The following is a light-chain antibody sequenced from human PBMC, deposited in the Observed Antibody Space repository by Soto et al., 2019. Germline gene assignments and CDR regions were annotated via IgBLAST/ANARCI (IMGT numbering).Light chain of an antibody. CDR2: AAS. CDR1: QSVSNNY. CDR3: QQRSNWPRAWT. V-gene: IGKV3-11*01. Sequence: EIVLTHSPATLSLSPCERATLSCRASQSVSNNYLAWYQQKPGQAPRLLIYAASIRATGIPARFSGSGSGTDFTLTISSLEPEDFAVYYCQQRSNWPRAWTFGQGTKVDIK. J-gene: IGKJ1*01.